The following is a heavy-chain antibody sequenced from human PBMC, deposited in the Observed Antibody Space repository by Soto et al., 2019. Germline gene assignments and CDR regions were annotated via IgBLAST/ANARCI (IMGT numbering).Heavy chain of an antibody. D-gene: IGHD2-2*03. CDR2: IIPILGIA. CDR1: GGTFSSYT. J-gene: IGHJ4*02. Sequence: QVPLVQSGAEVKKPGSSVKVSCKASGGTFSSYTISWVRQAPGQGLEWMGRIIPILGIANYAQKFQGRDTITADKSTSTAYMERSSLRSEDTAVYYCAREGSGYCSSTSCPPFDYWGQGTLVTVSS. V-gene: IGHV1-69*08. CDR3: AREGSGYCSSTSCPPFDY.